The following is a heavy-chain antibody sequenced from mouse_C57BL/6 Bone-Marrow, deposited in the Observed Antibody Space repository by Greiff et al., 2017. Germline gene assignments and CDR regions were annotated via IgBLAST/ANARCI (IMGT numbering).Heavy chain of an antibody. CDR3: PSSSLYYYGSSYAH. CDR2: IYPRSGNT. Sequence: VQLQQSGAELARPGASVKLSCKASGYTFTSYGISWVKQRTGQGLEWIGEIYPRSGNTYYNEKFKGKATLTADKSSSTAYMELRSLTSEDSAVYFCPSSSLYYYGSSYAHWGQGTTLTVSS. J-gene: IGHJ2*01. CDR1: GYTFTSYG. D-gene: IGHD1-1*01. V-gene: IGHV1-81*01.